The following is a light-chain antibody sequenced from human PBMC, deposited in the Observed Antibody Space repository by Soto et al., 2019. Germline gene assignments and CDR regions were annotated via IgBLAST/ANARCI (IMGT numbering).Light chain of an antibody. Sequence: EIVMTQSPATLSVSPGERATLSCRASQSVSSSYLAWYQQKPGQAPRLLIYGASSRATGIPDRFSGSGSGTDFTLTISSLEPEDFAVYYCQQRSNGKTFGQGTRLEIK. J-gene: IGKJ5*01. V-gene: IGKV3D-20*02. CDR1: QSVSSSY. CDR2: GAS. CDR3: QQRSNGKT.